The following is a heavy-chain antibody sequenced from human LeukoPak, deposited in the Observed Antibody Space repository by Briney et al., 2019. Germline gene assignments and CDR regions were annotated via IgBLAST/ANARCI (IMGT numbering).Heavy chain of an antibody. CDR3: TTDPLYNWNYGGY. CDR1: GFTFSNAW. Sequence: GGSLRLSYAASGFTFSNAWMKSKTDGETTDYAAPVKGRITISRDDSKSTLYLQMNSLKTEDTAVYYCTTDPLYNWNYGGYWGQGTLVTVSS. J-gene: IGHJ4*02. CDR2: SKTDGETT. V-gene: IGHV3-15*01. D-gene: IGHD1-7*01.